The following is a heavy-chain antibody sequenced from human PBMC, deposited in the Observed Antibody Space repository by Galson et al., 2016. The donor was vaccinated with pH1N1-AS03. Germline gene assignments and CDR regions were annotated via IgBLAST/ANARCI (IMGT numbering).Heavy chain of an antibody. CDR2: INTDGDST. CDR3: GGSGNVFDY. D-gene: IGHD3-10*01. V-gene: IGHV3-74*01. J-gene: IGHJ4*01. Sequence: SLRLSCAASGFTFSTYWMHWVRQAPGKGLVWVSRINTDGDSTNYADSVKGRFTISRDNAKKTLYLRMNSLRVGDTAVYYCGGSGNVFDYWGRGTLVTVSS. CDR1: GFTFSTYW.